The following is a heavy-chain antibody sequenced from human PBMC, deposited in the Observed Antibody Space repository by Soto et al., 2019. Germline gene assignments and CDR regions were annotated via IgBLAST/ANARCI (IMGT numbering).Heavy chain of an antibody. V-gene: IGHV3-9*01. CDR1: GFTFDDYA. CDR2: ISCNSGSI. Sequence: EVQLVESGGGLVQPGRSLRLSCAASGFTFDDYAMHWVRQAPGKGLEWVSGISCNSGSIGYADSVKGRFTISRDNAKNYLYLQMNSLRAEDTALYYCAKDILGSGYYSPQNYYYYGMDVWGQGTTVTVSS. CDR3: AKDILGSGYYSPQNYYYYGMDV. J-gene: IGHJ6*02. D-gene: IGHD3-22*01.